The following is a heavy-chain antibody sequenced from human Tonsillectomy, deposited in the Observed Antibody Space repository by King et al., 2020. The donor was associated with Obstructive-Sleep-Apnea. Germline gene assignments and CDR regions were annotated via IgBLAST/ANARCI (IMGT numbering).Heavy chain of an antibody. V-gene: IGHV3-66*01. CDR3: ARDHSYSSSWNAFDI. J-gene: IGHJ3*02. D-gene: IGHD6-13*01. CDR2: IYSGGST. Sequence: VQLVESGGGLVQPGGSLRLSCAASVFTVSSNYMSWVRQAPGKGLEWVSVIYSGGSTYYADSVNGRFTISRDNSKNTLYLQMNSLRAEDTAVYYCARDHSYSSSWNAFDIWGQGTMVTVSS. CDR1: VFTVSSNY.